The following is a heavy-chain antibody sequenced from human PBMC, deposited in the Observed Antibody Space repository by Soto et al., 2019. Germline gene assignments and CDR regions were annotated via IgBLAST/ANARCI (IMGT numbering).Heavy chain of an antibody. CDR1: GFPFSTST. V-gene: IGHV3-30*03. CDR3: ARDARDGYKHFYYYGLDV. Sequence: QVQLVQSGGGVVQPGRSLRLSCAASGFPFSTSTMHWVRQAPGKGLEWVALISYDASNKYYADSVKGRFTISRDNSENTLYVQMNSLRAEDTAVYYCARDARDGYKHFYYYGLDVWGQGTTVTVSS. J-gene: IGHJ6*02. D-gene: IGHD3-22*01. CDR2: ISYDASNK.